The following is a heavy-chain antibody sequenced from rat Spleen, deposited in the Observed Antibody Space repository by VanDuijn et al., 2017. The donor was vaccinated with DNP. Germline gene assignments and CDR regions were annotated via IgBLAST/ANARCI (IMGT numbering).Heavy chain of an antibody. V-gene: IGHV2S12*01. J-gene: IGHJ2*01. CDR3: TRLAWD. CDR2: ISSGGSS. Sequence: QVQLKESGPGLVQPSQTLSLTCTVSGFSLTSYHVHWVRQPPGKGLEWIVAISSGGSSYYNSALKSRLSISRDTSKSQVFLKMNSLQTEDTAIYFCTRLAWDWGQGVMVAVSS. D-gene: IGHD5-1*01. CDR1: GFSLTSYH.